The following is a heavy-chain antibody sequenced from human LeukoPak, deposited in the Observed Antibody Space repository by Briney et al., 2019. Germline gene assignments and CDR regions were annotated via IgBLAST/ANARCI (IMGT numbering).Heavy chain of an antibody. CDR1: GGTFSSYA. Sequence: ASVKVSCKASGGTFSSYAISWVRQAPGQGLEWMGGIIPIFGTANYAQKFQGRVTITADESTSTAYMELSSLRSEDTAVYYCVRDPHYYDFWSGYRPYYFDYWGQGTLVTVSS. J-gene: IGHJ4*02. V-gene: IGHV1-69*13. D-gene: IGHD3-3*01. CDR2: IIPIFGTA. CDR3: VRDPHYYDFWSGYRPYYFDY.